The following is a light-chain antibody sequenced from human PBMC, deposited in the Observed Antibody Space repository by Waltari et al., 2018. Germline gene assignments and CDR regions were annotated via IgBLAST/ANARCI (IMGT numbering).Light chain of an antibody. J-gene: IGKJ4*01. Sequence: EIVLTQSPATLSLSPGERATLSCRASQSFSSYLAWYQQKPGQAPRLLIYDASNRATGIPSRFSGSWSVTDFTLTISSLEPEDFAVYFCQQRSNWPPVLTFCVGTNVEIK. CDR2: DAS. CDR3: QQRSNWPPVLT. CDR1: QSFSSY. V-gene: IGKV3-11*01.